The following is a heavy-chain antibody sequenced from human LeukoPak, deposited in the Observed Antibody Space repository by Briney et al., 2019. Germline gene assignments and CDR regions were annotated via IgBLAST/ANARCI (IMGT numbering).Heavy chain of an antibody. CDR2: ISGSGGST. J-gene: IGHJ4*02. CDR1: GFTFATYP. Sequence: HPGGSRNPSFAAPGFTFATYPMTWFGQPPGKGLDWAPAISGSGGSTYYADSVKGRFTISRDNSKNTLYLQMNSLRAEDTAVYYCAKFTWGREPARHWGQGTLVTVSS. V-gene: IGHV3-23*01. CDR3: AKFTWGREPARH. D-gene: IGHD1-14*01.